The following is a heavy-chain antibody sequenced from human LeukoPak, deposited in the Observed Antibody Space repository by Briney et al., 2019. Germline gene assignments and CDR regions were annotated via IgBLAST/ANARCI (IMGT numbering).Heavy chain of an antibody. J-gene: IGHJ4*02. CDR2: IYYSGST. CDR3: ARMERGYSYGPLFDY. D-gene: IGHD5-18*01. V-gene: IGHV4-59*01. CDR1: GDSISSDY. Sequence: PSETLSLTCTVSGDSISSDYWSWIRQPPGKGLEWIGYIYYSGSTNYNPSLKSRVTISVDTSKNQFSLKLSSVTAADTAAYYCARMERGYSYGPLFDYWGQGTLVTVSS.